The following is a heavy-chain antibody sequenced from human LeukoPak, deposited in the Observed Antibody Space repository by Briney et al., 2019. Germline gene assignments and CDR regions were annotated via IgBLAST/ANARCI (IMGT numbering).Heavy chain of an antibody. D-gene: IGHD1-26*01. CDR1: GGTFSSYA. CDR2: IIPIFGTA. Sequence: SVKVSCKASGGTFSSYAISWVRQAPGQGLEWMGGIIPIFGTANYAQKFQGRVTTTTDESTSTAYMELSSLRSEDTAVYYCARYSGSDRGAFDIWGQGTMVTVSS. V-gene: IGHV1-69*05. J-gene: IGHJ3*02. CDR3: ARYSGSDRGAFDI.